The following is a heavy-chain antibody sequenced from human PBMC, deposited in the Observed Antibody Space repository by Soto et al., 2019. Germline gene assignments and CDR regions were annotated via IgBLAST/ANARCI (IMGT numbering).Heavy chain of an antibody. CDR2: IWYDGSNK. CDR3: ARATPWDSGWYLRVGMDV. CDR1: GFTFSSYG. Sequence: QVQLVESGGGVVQPGRSLRLSCAASGFTFSSYGMHWVRQAPGKGLEWVAVIWYDGSNKYYADSVKGRFTISRDNSKNTLYLQMNSLRAEDTAVYYCARATPWDSGWYLRVGMDVWGQGTTVTVSS. V-gene: IGHV3-33*01. J-gene: IGHJ6*02. D-gene: IGHD6-19*01.